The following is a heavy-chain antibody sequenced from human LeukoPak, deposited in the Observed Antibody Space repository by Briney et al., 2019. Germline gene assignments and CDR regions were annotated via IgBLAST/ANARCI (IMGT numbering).Heavy chain of an antibody. CDR1: GFIFRNYY. D-gene: IGHD4-17*01. V-gene: IGHV3-11*04. CDR2: ISSSGNTI. CDR3: AKIGMTTVITGGTRDY. J-gene: IGHJ4*02. Sequence: GGSLRLSCTASGFIFRNYYMSWIRQAPGKGLEWVSYISSSGNTIYYADSVKGRFTISRDNAKNSLYLQMNSLRAEDTAVYYCAKIGMTTVITGGTRDYWGQGTLVTVSS.